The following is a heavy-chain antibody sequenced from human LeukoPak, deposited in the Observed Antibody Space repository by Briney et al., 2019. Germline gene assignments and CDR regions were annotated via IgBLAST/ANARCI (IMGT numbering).Heavy chain of an antibody. D-gene: IGHD6-19*01. Sequence: PGGSLRLSCAASGFTVSSNYMSWVRQAPGKGLEWVSVIYSGGSTYYADSVKGRFTISRDNSKNTLYLQMNSLRAEDTAVYHCASSSYSSGWWEDDAFDIWGQGTMVTVSS. J-gene: IGHJ3*02. CDR3: ASSSYSSGWWEDDAFDI. CDR1: GFTVSSNY. CDR2: IYSGGST. V-gene: IGHV3-66*01.